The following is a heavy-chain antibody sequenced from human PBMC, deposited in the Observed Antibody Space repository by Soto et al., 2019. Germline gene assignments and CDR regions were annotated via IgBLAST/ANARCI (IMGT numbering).Heavy chain of an antibody. Sequence: RLSCAASGFTFSSYEMNWVRQAPGKGLEWVSYISSSGSTIYYADSVKGRFTISRDNAKNSLYLQMNSLRAEDTAVYYCATAAAGPFDYWGQGTLVSVSS. D-gene: IGHD6-13*01. CDR3: ATAAAGPFDY. CDR1: GFTFSSYE. CDR2: ISSSGSTI. V-gene: IGHV3-48*03. J-gene: IGHJ4*02.